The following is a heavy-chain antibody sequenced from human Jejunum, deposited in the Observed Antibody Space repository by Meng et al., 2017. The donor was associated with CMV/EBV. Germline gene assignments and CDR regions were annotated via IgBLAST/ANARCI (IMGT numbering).Heavy chain of an antibody. D-gene: IGHD6-13*01. V-gene: IGHV2-5*02. Sequence: GGGVGWVRQPPGKALEWLALIYWDDDKRYNPSLRSRLTITRDTSKNQVVLTMTNMDPVDTATYYCARSGGSTWYRENNWFDPWGQGTLVTVSS. CDR3: ARSGGSTWYRENNWFDP. CDR1: GGG. J-gene: IGHJ5*02. CDR2: IYWDDDK.